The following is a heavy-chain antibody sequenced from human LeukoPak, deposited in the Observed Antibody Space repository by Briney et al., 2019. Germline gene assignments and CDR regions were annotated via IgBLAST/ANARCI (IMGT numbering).Heavy chain of an antibody. CDR3: ARDKIAAAGQVGDAFDI. V-gene: IGHV1-18*01. D-gene: IGHD6-13*01. CDR2: ISAYNGNT. Sequence: GASVKVSCKASGYTFTSYGISWVRQAPGQGLEWMGWISAYNGNTNYAQKLQGRVTMTTDTSRSTAYMELRSLRSGDTAVYYCARDKIAAAGQVGDAFDIWGQGTMFTVSS. CDR1: GYTFTSYG. J-gene: IGHJ3*02.